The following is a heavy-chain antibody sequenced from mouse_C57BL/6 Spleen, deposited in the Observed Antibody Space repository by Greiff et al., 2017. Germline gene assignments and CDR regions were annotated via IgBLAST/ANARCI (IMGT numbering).Heavy chain of an antibody. J-gene: IGHJ2*01. V-gene: IGHV1-69*01. CDR3: ARFGYYGKSYYFDY. CDR1: GYTFTSYW. D-gene: IGHD1-1*01. CDR2: IDPSASYT. Sequence: QVQLQQPGAELVMPGASVKLSCKASGYTFTSYWMHWVKQRPGQGLEWIGEIDPSASYTNYNQKFKGKSTLTVDKSSSTAYMQLSSLTSEDSAVYYCARFGYYGKSYYFDYWGQGTTLTVSS.